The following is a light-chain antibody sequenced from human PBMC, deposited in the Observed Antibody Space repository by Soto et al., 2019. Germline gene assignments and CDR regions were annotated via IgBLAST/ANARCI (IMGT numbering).Light chain of an antibody. CDR3: GTWDSSLGAVL. CDR1: SSNIGNND. Sequence: QSVLTQPPSVSAAPGQKVTISCSGSSSNIGNNDVSWYQQLPGTVPKLLIYDDNKRSSGIPDRFSGSKSGTSATLGITGLQTGDEADYYCGTWDSSLGAVLFGGGTKLTVL. V-gene: IGLV1-51*01. CDR2: DDN. J-gene: IGLJ2*01.